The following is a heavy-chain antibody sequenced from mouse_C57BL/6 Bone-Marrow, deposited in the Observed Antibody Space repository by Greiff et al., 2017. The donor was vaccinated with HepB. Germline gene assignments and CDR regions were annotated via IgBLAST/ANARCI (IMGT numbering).Heavy chain of an antibody. Sequence: QVQLQQPGAELAKPGASVKLSCKASGYTFTSYWMHWVKQRPGRGLEWIGYINPSSGYTKYNQKFKAKATLTADKSSSTAYMQLSSLTYEDSAVYYCARADLGSRGAYWGQGTLVTVSA. D-gene: IGHD4-1*01. CDR2: INPSSGYT. CDR1: GYTFTSYW. V-gene: IGHV1-7*01. CDR3: ARADLGSRGAY. J-gene: IGHJ3*01.